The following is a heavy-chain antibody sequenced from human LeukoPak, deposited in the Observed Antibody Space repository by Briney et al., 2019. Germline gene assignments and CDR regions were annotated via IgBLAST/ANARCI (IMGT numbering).Heavy chain of an antibody. CDR3: ARVPHYDYVWGIGY. D-gene: IGHD3-16*01. V-gene: IGHV1-69*13. CDR1: GGTFSSYA. CDR2: SIPIFGTA. J-gene: IGHJ4*02. Sequence: GASVKLSCKASGGTFSSYAISWVRQAPGQGLEWMGGSIPIFGTANYAQKFQGRVTITPDESTSTAYMELSSLRSDDTAVYYCARVPHYDYVWGIGYWGQGTLVTVSS.